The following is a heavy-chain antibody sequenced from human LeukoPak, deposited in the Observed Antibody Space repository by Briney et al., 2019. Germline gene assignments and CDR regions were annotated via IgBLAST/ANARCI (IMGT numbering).Heavy chain of an antibody. J-gene: IGHJ4*02. CDR1: GFTVSSNY. Sequence: GGSLRLSCAASGFTVSSNYMSWVRQAPGKGLEWVSVIYSGGSTCYADSVKGRFTISRHNSKNTLYLQMNSLRAEDTAVYYCAKDLAVVVPAAMNYWGQGTLVTVSS. CDR3: AKDLAVVVPAAMNY. D-gene: IGHD2-2*01. V-gene: IGHV3-53*01. CDR2: IYSGGST.